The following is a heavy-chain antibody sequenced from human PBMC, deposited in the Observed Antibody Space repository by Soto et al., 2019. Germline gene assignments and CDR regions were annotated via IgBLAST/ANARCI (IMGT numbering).Heavy chain of an antibody. Sequence: ASVKVSCKASGYSFTDYYMHWVRQAPGQGLEWMGRINPNTGGTNYAQKFQGRVTMTRDTSITTAYMELRSLRSDDTAMYYCARPPDGYNPYFDSWGQGTLVTVSS. V-gene: IGHV1-2*02. CDR1: GYSFTDYY. CDR2: INPNTGGT. D-gene: IGHD5-12*01. J-gene: IGHJ4*02. CDR3: ARPPDGYNPYFDS.